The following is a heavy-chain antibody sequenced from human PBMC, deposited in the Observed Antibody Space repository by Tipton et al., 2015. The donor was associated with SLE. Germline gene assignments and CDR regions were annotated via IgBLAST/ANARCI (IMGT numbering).Heavy chain of an antibody. Sequence: TLSLTCTVSGGSISSGGYYWSWIRQHPGKGLEWIGYIYYSGSTYYNPSLKSRVTMSLDTSENQFSLKLSSVTAADTAVYYCARDLDGYNYGDYWGQGTLVTVSS. V-gene: IGHV4-31*03. CDR3: ARDLDGYNYGDY. CDR1: GGSISSGGYY. CDR2: IYYSGST. D-gene: IGHD5-24*01. J-gene: IGHJ4*02.